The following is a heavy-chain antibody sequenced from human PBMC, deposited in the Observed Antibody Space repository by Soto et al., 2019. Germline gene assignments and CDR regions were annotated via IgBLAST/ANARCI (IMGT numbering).Heavy chain of an antibody. CDR3: ARDNAAAGTLEYFQQ. D-gene: IGHD6-13*01. V-gene: IGHV1-69*12. CDR1: GGTFSSNA. CDR2: IIPILGTT. J-gene: IGHJ1*01. Sequence: QVQLVQSGAEVRKPGSSVKVSCKASGGTFSSNAFSWVRQAPGQGLEWMGDIIPILGTTNNAQKFRGRVTMTADESTSTAYMERSSLTSEDTAVYYCARDNAAAGTLEYFQQWGQGTLVTVPS.